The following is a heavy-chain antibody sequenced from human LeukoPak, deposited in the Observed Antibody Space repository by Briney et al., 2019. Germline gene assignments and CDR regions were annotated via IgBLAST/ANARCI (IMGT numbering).Heavy chain of an antibody. CDR2: ISGSGGST. CDR1: GFTFSSYA. CDR3: AKVVRMRQQLPSLYDY. D-gene: IGHD6-13*01. Sequence: GGSLRLSCAASGFTFSSYAMSWVRQAPEKGLEWVSAISGSGGSTYYADSVKGRFTISRDNSKNTLYLQMNSLRAEDTAVYYCAKVVRMRQQLPSLYDYWGQGTLVTVSS. V-gene: IGHV3-23*01. J-gene: IGHJ4*02.